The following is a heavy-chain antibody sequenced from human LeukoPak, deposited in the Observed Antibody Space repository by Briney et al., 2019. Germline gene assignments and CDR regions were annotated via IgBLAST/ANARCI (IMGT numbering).Heavy chain of an antibody. CDR1: GGAISSYY. V-gene: IGHV4-59*01. Sequence: SETLSLTCTVSGGAISSYYWSWTRQPPGKGLDWIGYIYYSGNTKYNPSLKSRVTISVDTSKNQFSLKLSSVTAADTAVYYCARVVDYGDYGSPGYYYYMDVWGKGTTVTVSS. D-gene: IGHD4-17*01. CDR3: ARVVDYGDYGSPGYYYYMDV. J-gene: IGHJ6*03. CDR2: IYYSGNT.